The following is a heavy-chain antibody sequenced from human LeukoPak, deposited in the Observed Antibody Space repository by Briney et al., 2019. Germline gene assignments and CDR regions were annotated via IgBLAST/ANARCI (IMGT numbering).Heavy chain of an antibody. Sequence: PGGSLRLSCAASGFTFSSYAMSWVRQAPGKGLEWVSAISGSGGSTYYADSVKGRFTISRDNSKNTLYLQMNSLRAEDTAVYYCAKGSIYYDSSGYYTFDYWGQGALVTVSS. CDR1: GFTFSSYA. V-gene: IGHV3-23*01. D-gene: IGHD3-22*01. CDR3: AKGSIYYDSSGYYTFDY. CDR2: ISGSGGST. J-gene: IGHJ4*02.